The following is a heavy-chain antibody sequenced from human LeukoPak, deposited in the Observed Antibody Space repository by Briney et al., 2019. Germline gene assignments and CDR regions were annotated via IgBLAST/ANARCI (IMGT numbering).Heavy chain of an antibody. Sequence: SETLSLTCTVSGGSISSSSYYWGWILQPPGKGLEWIGSIYYSGSTYYNPSLKSRVTISVDTSKNQFSLKLSSVTAADTAVYYCAREGSSGWYSLSYYYYYYMDVWGKGTTVTVSS. CDR3: AREGSSGWYSLSYYYYYYMDV. J-gene: IGHJ6*03. CDR2: IYYSGST. D-gene: IGHD6-19*01. CDR1: GGSISSSSYY. V-gene: IGHV4-39*07.